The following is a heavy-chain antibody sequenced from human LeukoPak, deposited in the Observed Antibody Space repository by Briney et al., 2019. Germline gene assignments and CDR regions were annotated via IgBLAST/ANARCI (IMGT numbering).Heavy chain of an antibody. CDR1: GFTFSSYE. CDR3: AELGITMIGGV. D-gene: IGHD3-10*02. CDR2: ISSSGSTI. Sequence: GGSLRLSCASSGFTFSSYEMNWVRQAPGKGLEWVSYISSSGSTIYYADPVKGRFTISRDNAKNSLYLQMNSLRAEDTAVYYCAELGITMIGGVWGKGTTVTISS. V-gene: IGHV3-48*03. J-gene: IGHJ6*04.